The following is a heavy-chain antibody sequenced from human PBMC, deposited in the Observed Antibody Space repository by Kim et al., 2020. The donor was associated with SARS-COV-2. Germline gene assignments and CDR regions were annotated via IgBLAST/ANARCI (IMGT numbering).Heavy chain of an antibody. Sequence: GGSLRLSCAASGFTFSSYWMSWVRQAPGKGLEWVANIKQDGSEKYYVDSVKGRFTISRDNAKNSLYLQMNSLRAEDTAVYYCARDLGGWYSSGWLSSDYWGQGTLVTVSS. CDR2: IKQDGSEK. CDR3: ARDLGGWYSSGWLSSDY. J-gene: IGHJ4*02. D-gene: IGHD6-19*01. V-gene: IGHV3-7*03. CDR1: GFTFSSYW.